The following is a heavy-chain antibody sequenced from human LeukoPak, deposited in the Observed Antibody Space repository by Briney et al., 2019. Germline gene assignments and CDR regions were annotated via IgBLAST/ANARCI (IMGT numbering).Heavy chain of an antibody. CDR1: GGTFSSYA. D-gene: IGHD5-12*01. J-gene: IGHJ4*02. CDR2: IIPILGIA. Sequence: GASVKVSCKASGGTFSSYAISWVRQAPGQGLEWMGRIIPILGIANYAQKFQGRVTITADKSTSTAYMELSSLRSEDTAVYYCARLYSGYDSFDYWGQGTLVTVSS. V-gene: IGHV1-69*04. CDR3: ARLYSGYDSFDY.